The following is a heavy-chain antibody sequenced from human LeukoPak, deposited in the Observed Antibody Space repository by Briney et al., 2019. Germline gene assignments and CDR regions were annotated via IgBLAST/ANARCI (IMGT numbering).Heavy chain of an antibody. J-gene: IGHJ3*02. V-gene: IGHV4-59*08. Sequence: PSETLSLTCTVSGGSISSYYWRWIRQPPGKGLEWIGYIYYSGSTNYNPSLKSRVTISVDTSKSQFSLKLSSVTAADTAVYYCARHAPKDDYYDSSGYYYEAFDIWGQGTMVTVSS. D-gene: IGHD3-22*01. CDR1: GGSISSYY. CDR3: ARHAPKDDYYDSSGYYYEAFDI. CDR2: IYYSGST.